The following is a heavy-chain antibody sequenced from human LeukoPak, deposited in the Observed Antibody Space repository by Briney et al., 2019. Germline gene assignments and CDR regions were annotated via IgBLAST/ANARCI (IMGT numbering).Heavy chain of an antibody. CDR3: ARDYYDSSGYYLSPLDY. Sequence: GGSLRLSCAASGFTFSSYAMHWVRQAPGKGLEWVAVISYDGSNKYYAGSVKGRFTISRDNSKNTLYLQMNSLRAEDTAVYYCARDYYDSSGYYLSPLDYWGQGTLVTVSS. J-gene: IGHJ4*02. V-gene: IGHV3-30-3*01. CDR2: ISYDGSNK. CDR1: GFTFSSYA. D-gene: IGHD3-22*01.